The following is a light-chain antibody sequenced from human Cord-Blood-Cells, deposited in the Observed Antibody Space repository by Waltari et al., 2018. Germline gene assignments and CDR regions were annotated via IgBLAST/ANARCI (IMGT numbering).Light chain of an antibody. CDR3: QQYGSSPPYT. Sequence: IVLTQSPGTLSLSPGDRATLSCRASQSVSRSYLAWYQQKPGQAPRLLIYGASSRATGIPDRFSGSGSGTDFTLTIIRLEPEDFAVYYCQQYGSSPPYTFGQGTKLEIK. CDR1: QSVSRSY. CDR2: GAS. J-gene: IGKJ2*01. V-gene: IGKV3-20*01.